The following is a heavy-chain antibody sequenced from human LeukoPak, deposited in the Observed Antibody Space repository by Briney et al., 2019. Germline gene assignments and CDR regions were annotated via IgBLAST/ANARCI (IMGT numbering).Heavy chain of an antibody. V-gene: IGHV4-34*01. Sequence: SETLSLTCAVYCGSFSGYYWSWIRQPPGKGLEWIGEINHSGSTNYNPSLKSRVTISVDTSKNQFSLKLSSVTAADTAVYYCARVGRQGWEPLIDYWGQGTLVTVSS. CDR2: INHSGST. CDR3: ARVGRQGWEPLIDY. J-gene: IGHJ4*02. D-gene: IGHD1-26*01. CDR1: CGSFSGYY.